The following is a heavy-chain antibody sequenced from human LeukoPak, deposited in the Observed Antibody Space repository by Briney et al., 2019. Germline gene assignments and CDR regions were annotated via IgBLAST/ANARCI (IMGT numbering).Heavy chain of an antibody. CDR1: GFTLSSYS. J-gene: IGHJ4*02. CDR3: AREDGYNPLDY. V-gene: IGHV3-21*01. D-gene: IGHD5-24*01. Sequence: GRSLRLSCAASGFTLSSYSMNWVRQAPGMGLEWVSSISSSSSYIYYADSVKGRFTISRDNAKNSLYLQMNSLRAEDTAVYYCAREDGYNPLDYWGQGTLVTVSS. CDR2: ISSSSSYI.